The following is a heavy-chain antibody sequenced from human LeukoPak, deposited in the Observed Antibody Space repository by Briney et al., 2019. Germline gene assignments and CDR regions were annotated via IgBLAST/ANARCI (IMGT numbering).Heavy chain of an antibody. CDR1: GFTFSSYA. V-gene: IGHV3-30-3*01. D-gene: IGHD4-17*01. CDR2: ISYDGSSK. J-gene: IGHJ4*02. CDR3: ARETEAYGE. Sequence: PGGSLRLSCAASGFTFSSYAMHWVRQAPGKGLEWVAVISYDGSSKYYADFVKGRFTISRDNSKNTLYLQMNSLRPEDTAVYYCARETEAYGEWGQGTLVTVSS.